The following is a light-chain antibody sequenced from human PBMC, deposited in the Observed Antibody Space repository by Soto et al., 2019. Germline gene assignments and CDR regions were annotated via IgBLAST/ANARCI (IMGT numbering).Light chain of an antibody. V-gene: IGKV3-15*01. CDR2: GAS. CDR3: HQYTNWPPLT. J-gene: IGKJ4*01. CDR1: QSVSSN. Sequence: EVVMTQSPATLSVSPGERATLSCRASQSVSSNLAWYQQKPGQAPRLLIYGASTRATGIPARFSGSGSGTEFTLTISSLQSEDFAVYYCHQYTNWPPLTFGGGTKVEIK.